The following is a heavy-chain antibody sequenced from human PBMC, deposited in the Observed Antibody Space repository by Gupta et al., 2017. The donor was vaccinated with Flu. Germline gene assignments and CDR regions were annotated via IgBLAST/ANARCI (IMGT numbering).Heavy chain of an antibody. J-gene: IGHJ6*02. D-gene: IGHD4-17*01. CDR3: AKDFRPLDYGDPRGMDV. V-gene: IGHV3-30*18. CDR2: TSYDGSHK. CDR1: GFTFSRNG. Sequence: QVQLVESGGGVVQPGRSLRLSCAASGFTFSRNGMHWVRQAPGKGLEWVAVTSYDGSHKYYADSVKGRFTISRDNSKNTLYLQMNSLKGEDTAVYYCAKDFRPLDYGDPRGMDVWGQGTTVTVSS.